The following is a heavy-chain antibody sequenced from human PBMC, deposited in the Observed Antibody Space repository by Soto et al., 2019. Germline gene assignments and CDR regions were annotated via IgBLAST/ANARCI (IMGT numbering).Heavy chain of an antibody. CDR2: ISPSTSHI. CDR1: GFTFSSCT. CDR3: SRCRGGACHQNYGMDV. D-gene: IGHD2-21*02. Sequence: EVHLVESGGGLVKPGGSLRLSCAVSGFTFSSCTMNWVRQAPGKGLEWVSSISPSTSHIYYADSVKGRFTISRDNAKNSLFLQMNSLRAEDTAVYYCSRCRGGACHQNYGMDVWGQGTTVTVSS. V-gene: IGHV3-21*01. J-gene: IGHJ6*02.